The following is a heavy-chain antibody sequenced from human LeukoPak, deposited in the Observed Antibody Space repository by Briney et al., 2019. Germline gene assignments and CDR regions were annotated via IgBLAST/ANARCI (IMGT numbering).Heavy chain of an antibody. D-gene: IGHD3-10*01. CDR3: ARLRWPRGGRSSFDY. CDR1: GYSFTSHW. CDR2: VHRDDSDT. Sequence: GESLKISCKGSGYSFTSHWIGWVRQMPGKGLEWMGIVHRDDSDTIYSPSFQGQVTISADESITTAYLQWSSLKASDTAMYYCARLRWPRGGRSSFDYWGQGALVTVSS. J-gene: IGHJ4*02. V-gene: IGHV5-51*01.